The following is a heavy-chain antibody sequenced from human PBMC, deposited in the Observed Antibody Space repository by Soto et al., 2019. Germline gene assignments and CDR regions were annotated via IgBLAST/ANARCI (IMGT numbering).Heavy chain of an antibody. Sequence: QVQLQESGPGLVRPSETLSLTCSVSGGSISRYYWSWIRQAPGKGLEWIGYIYGSGNTDYNPSLRRRVTISVDTSNNQFSLKLNSVTSADTAMYFCARDDPWGTGTTGAFDYWGQGTLVTVSS. J-gene: IGHJ4*02. V-gene: IGHV4-59*01. CDR2: IYGSGNT. CDR3: ARDDPWGTGTTGAFDY. CDR1: GGSISRYY. D-gene: IGHD1-1*01.